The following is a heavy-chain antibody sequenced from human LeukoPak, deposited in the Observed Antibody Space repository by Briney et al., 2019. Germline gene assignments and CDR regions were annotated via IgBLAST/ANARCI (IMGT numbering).Heavy chain of an antibody. CDR1: GGTFSSYA. V-gene: IGHV1-69*05. J-gene: IGHJ4*02. D-gene: IGHD2-21*02. CDR2: IIPIFGTA. CDR3: AATLTGDYYFDY. Sequence: SVRVSCKASGGTFSSYAISWVRQAPGQGLEWMGRIIPIFGTANYAQKFQGRVTITTDESTSTAYMELSSLRSEDTAVYYCAATLTGDYYFDYWGQGTLVTVSS.